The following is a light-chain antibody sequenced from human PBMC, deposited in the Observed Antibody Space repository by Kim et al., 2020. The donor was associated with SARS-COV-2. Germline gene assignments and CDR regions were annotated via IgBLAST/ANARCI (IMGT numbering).Light chain of an antibody. J-gene: IGLJ1*01. CDR3: QVWDSSTYD. CDR2: RDS. Sequence: SYELTQPLSVSVALGQTARITCGGNNIGSKYVHWYQQKPGQAPVLVIYRDSNRPSGIPERFSGSNSGNTATLTISRAQPGDEADYYCQVWDSSTYDFGTG. V-gene: IGLV3-9*01. CDR1: NIGSKY.